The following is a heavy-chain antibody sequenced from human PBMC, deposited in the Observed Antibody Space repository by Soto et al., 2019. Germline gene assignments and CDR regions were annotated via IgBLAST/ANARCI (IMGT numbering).Heavy chain of an antibody. CDR2: IKQDGSEK. J-gene: IGHJ6*02. Sequence: GGSLRLSCAASGFTCSSYWMSWVRQAPGKGLEWVANIKQDGSEKYYVDSVKGRFTISRDNAKNSLYLQMNSLRAEDTAVYYCARVTAPYSGYDYYYYYGMDVWGQGTTVTVSS. CDR3: ARVTAPYSGYDYYYYYGMDV. V-gene: IGHV3-7*05. CDR1: GFTCSSYW. D-gene: IGHD5-12*01.